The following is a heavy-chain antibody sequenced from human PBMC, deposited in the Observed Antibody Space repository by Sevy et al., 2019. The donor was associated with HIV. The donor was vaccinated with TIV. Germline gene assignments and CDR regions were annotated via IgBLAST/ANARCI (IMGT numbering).Heavy chain of an antibody. CDR1: GFTFSSYG. J-gene: IGHJ3*02. CDR3: AKIPIPSDAFVI. Sequence: GGSLRLSCAASGFTFSSYGMHWVRPAPGKGLEWVAVISDDGSNKYYADPVKGRFTMSRDNSKNTRYLQMNSLRAEDTAVYYCAKIPIPSDAFVIWGQGTMVTVSS. V-gene: IGHV3-30*18. D-gene: IGHD2-21*01. CDR2: ISDDGSNK.